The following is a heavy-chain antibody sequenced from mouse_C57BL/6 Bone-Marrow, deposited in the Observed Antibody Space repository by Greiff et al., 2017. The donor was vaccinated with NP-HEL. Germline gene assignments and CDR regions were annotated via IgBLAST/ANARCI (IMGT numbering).Heavy chain of an antibody. CDR1: GFTFSSYA. CDR3: ARRGYSNYYAMDY. Sequence: EVKLVESGGGLVKPGGSLKLSCAASGFTFSSYAMSWVRQTPEKRLEWVATISDGGSYTYYPDNVKGRFTISRDNAKNNLYLQMSQLKAEDTAMYYCARRGYSNYYAMDYWGQGTSVTVSS. J-gene: IGHJ4*01. D-gene: IGHD2-5*01. CDR2: ISDGGSYT. V-gene: IGHV5-4*03.